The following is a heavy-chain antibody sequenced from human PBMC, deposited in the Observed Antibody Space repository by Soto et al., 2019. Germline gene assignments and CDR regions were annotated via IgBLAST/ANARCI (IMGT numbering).Heavy chain of an antibody. Sequence: SETLSLTCAAYGGSFSDYYWSWIRQPPGKGLEWIGEINHSGTTNYNPSLKSRVTISIDTSKNQFSLELSSVTAADTAVYYCARLRLLRKPAYYGSGRPGGNSGMDVWGQGTTVTVSS. J-gene: IGHJ6*02. CDR1: GGSFSDYY. V-gene: IGHV4-34*01. CDR3: ARLRLLRKPAYYGSGRPGGNSGMDV. D-gene: IGHD3-10*01. CDR2: INHSGTT.